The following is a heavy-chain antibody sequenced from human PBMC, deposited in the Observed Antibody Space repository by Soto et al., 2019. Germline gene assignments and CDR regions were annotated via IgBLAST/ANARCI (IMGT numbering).Heavy chain of an antibody. J-gene: IGHJ6*02. D-gene: IGHD1-7*01. V-gene: IGHV1-69*06. Sequence: GASVKVSCKASGGTFSSYAISWVRQAPGQGLEWMGGIIPIFGTANYAQKFQGRVTITADKSTSTAYMELSSLRSEDTAVYYCARVQLELLPGQTYYYYGMDVWGQGTTVTVSS. CDR2: IIPIFGTA. CDR3: ARVQLELLPGQTYYYYGMDV. CDR1: GGTFSSYA.